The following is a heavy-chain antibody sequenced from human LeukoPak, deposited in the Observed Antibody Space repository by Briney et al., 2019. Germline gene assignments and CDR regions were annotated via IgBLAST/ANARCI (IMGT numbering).Heavy chain of an antibody. J-gene: IGHJ4*02. V-gene: IGHV3-21*01. CDR2: ISTSGGLSSV. CDR1: GFIFSSFS. D-gene: IGHD5/OR15-5a*01. CDR3: ARDVSPDY. Sequence: GGSLRLSCAASGFIFSSFSVNWVRQAPGKGLEWVSSISTSGGLSSVYYADSVKGRFSISRDNAKNSLYLQMNSMRAEDTAVYYCARDVSPDYWGQGTLVTVAS.